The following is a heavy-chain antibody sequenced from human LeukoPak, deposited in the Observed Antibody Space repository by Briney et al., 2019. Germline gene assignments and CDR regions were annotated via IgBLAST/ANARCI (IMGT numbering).Heavy chain of an antibody. Sequence: SETLSLTCTVSGGSISSSSYYWGWIRQPPGKGLEWIGSIYYSGSSYYNPSLKSRVTISVDTSKNQFSLKLSSVTAADTAVYYCARSGGATGYDWCQGTLVTVSS. CDR1: GGSISSSSYY. V-gene: IGHV4-39*07. D-gene: IGHD2-2*01. CDR2: IYYSGSS. CDR3: ARSGGATGYD. J-gene: IGHJ4*02.